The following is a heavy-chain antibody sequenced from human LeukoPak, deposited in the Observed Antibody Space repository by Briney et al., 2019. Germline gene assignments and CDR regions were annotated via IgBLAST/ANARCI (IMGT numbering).Heavy chain of an antibody. J-gene: IGHJ6*04. D-gene: IGHD3-3*02. V-gene: IGHV3-33*01. CDR3: ARDHFSEGYYYYYGMDV. Sequence: PGGSLRLSCAASGLTFSSYGMHWVRQAPGKGLEWVAVIWYDGSNKYYADSVKGRFTISRDNSKNTLYLQMNSLRAEDTAVYYCARDHFSEGYYYYYGMDVWGKGTTVTVSS. CDR2: IWYDGSNK. CDR1: GLTFSSYG.